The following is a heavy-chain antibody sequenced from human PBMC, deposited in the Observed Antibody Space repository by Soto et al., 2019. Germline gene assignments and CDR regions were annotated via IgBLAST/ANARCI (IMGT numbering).Heavy chain of an antibody. J-gene: IGHJ4*02. CDR1: GYTFTSYD. V-gene: IGHV1-8*01. D-gene: IGHD1-26*01. Sequence: QVQLVQSGAEVKKPGASVKVSCKASGYTFTSYDINWVRQATGQGLEWMGWMNPNSGNTGYAQKFEGRGTLTRNTSRRTAYMELSSLRSEDTAVYYCERGRWERSLDYWGQGTLVAVSS. CDR2: MNPNSGNT. CDR3: ERGRWERSLDY.